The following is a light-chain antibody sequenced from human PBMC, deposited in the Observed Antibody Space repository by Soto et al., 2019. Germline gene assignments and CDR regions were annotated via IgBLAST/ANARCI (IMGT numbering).Light chain of an antibody. Sequence: QSALTQPASVSGSPGQSITISCTGTTSDVGTYKFVSWYQQHPGIAPKLMIYEVSERPSGVSNRFSGSKSCNTASLTISGCQAGDEAGYFCCLHAGCYVIFGGRT. V-gene: IGLV2-23*02. J-gene: IGLJ2*01. CDR1: TSDVGTYKF. CDR3: CLHAGCYVI. CDR2: EVS.